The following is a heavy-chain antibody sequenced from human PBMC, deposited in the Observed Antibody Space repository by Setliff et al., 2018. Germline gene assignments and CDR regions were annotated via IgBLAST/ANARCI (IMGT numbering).Heavy chain of an antibody. CDR1: GYTFTGYY. CDR3: ARAGRNNYDSSGYYYDLYYYNYMDV. J-gene: IGHJ6*03. V-gene: IGHV1-2*02. CDR2: INPNSGGT. Sequence: ASVKVSCKASGYTFTGYYMHWVRQAPGQGLEWMGWINPNSGGTNYAQKFQGRVTMTRDTSISTAYMELSRLRSDDTAVYYCARAGRNNYDSSGYYYDLYYYNYMDVWGKGTTVTVSS. D-gene: IGHD3-22*01.